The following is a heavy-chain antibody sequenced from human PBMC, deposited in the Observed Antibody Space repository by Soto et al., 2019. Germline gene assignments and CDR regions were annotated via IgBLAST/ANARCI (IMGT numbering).Heavy chain of an antibody. CDR2: IIPIFGTA. CDR3: AASWDDFWSGYSFDY. V-gene: IGHV1-69*13. J-gene: IGHJ4*02. D-gene: IGHD3-3*01. CDR1: GGTFSSYA. Sequence: ASVKVSCKASGGTFSSYAISWVRQAPGQGLEWMGGIIPIFGTANYAQKFQGRVTITADESTSTAYMELSSLRSEDTAVYYCAASWDDFWSGYSFDYWGQGTLVTVSS.